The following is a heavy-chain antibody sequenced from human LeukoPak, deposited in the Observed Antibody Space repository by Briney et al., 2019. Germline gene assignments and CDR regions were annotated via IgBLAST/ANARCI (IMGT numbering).Heavy chain of an antibody. CDR1: GYSFTSYW. Sequence: GESLKISCKGSGYSFTSYWIGWVRQMPGKGLEWMGIIYPGDSDTRYSPSFQGQVTISADKSISTAHLQWSSLKASDTAMYYCARPTYCSGGSCYSTSINWFDPWGQGTLVTVSS. D-gene: IGHD2-15*01. CDR2: IYPGDSDT. CDR3: ARPTYCSGGSCYSTSINWFDP. V-gene: IGHV5-51*01. J-gene: IGHJ5*02.